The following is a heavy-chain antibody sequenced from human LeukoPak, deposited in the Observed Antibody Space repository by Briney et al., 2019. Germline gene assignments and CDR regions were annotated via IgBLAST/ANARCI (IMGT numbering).Heavy chain of an antibody. Sequence: GRSLRLSCAASGFTFSSYAMHWVRQAPGKGLEWVAVISYDGSNKYYADSVKGRFTISRDNSKNTLYLQMNSLRAEDTAVYYCARMVYVEAFDIWGQGTMVTVSS. V-gene: IGHV3-30*04. D-gene: IGHD5/OR15-5a*01. J-gene: IGHJ3*02. CDR3: ARMVYVEAFDI. CDR2: ISYDGSNK. CDR1: GFTFSSYA.